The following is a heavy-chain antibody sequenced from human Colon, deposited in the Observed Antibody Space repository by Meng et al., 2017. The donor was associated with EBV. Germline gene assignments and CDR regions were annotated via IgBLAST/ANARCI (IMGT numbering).Heavy chain of an antibody. CDR3: ARGTPGRSYSDY. CDR1: GYTFASYG. D-gene: IGHD3-10*01. J-gene: IGHJ4*02. CDR2: FVNNVDT. Sequence: QVTLLHSGAEGKKPGASVRVSCEASGYTFASYGISWLRQAPGQGLEWMGWFVNNVDTYSAQKFQGRVTMTTDTHTSTAFMELRSLRSDDTAVYYCARGTPGRSYSDYWGQGTLVTVSS. V-gene: IGHV1-18*01.